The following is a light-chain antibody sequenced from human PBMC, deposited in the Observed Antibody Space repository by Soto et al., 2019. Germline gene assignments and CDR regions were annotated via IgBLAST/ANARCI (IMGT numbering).Light chain of an antibody. CDR2: GAS. V-gene: IGKV3-15*01. CDR3: QQYNNWPPIT. Sequence: EIVMTQSPATLSVSPGETATLSCRASQSVGSNLAWYQQKPGQAPRLLIFGASTRATGIPARFTGSGSGTEFTLNICSLQSEDFAVYYCQQYNNWPPITFGQGTLLEIK. J-gene: IGKJ5*01. CDR1: QSVGSN.